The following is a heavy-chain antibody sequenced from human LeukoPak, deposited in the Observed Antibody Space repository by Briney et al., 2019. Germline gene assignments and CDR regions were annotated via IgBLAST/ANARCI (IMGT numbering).Heavy chain of an antibody. CDR2: VDPEDGET. Sequence: ASVKISCKVSGYTFTDYYMHWVPQAPGKGLEWMGLVDPEDGETIYAEKFQGRVTITADTSADTAYMELSSLRSEDTAVYYCATDHMGFLIYWGQGTLVTVSS. CDR1: GYTFTDYY. J-gene: IGHJ4*02. CDR3: ATDHMGFLIY. D-gene: IGHD3-3*01. V-gene: IGHV1-69-2*01.